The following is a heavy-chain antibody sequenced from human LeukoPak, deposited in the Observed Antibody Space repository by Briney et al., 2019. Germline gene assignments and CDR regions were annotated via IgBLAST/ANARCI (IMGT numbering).Heavy chain of an antibody. V-gene: IGHV3-13*01. J-gene: IGHJ4*02. Sequence: GGSLRLSCAASGFTFSNYDMHWVRQAAGKGLEWVSGIGTAGDTYYPASVKGRFTISSENAKNSLYLQMNSLSAGDTAVYYCASSPAYSSSWYAIDNWGQGTLVTVSS. D-gene: IGHD6-13*01. CDR3: ASSPAYSSSWYAIDN. CDR1: GFTFSNYD. CDR2: IGTAGDT.